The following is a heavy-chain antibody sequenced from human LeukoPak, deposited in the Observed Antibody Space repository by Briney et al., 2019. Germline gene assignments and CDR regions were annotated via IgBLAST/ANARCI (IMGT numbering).Heavy chain of an antibody. CDR2: TNYSGSGT. D-gene: IGHD6-19*01. V-gene: IGHV3-23*01. Sequence: GGSLRLSCAASGMSFSTSAMTWVRQAPGKGLEWVSSTNYSGSGTFYADSVKGRFSISRDNSKDTLYLQMNSLRVEDTAVYYCAKEEYDSGWYKWFGPWGQGTLVTVSS. J-gene: IGHJ5*02. CDR3: AKEEYDSGWYKWFGP. CDR1: GMSFSTSA.